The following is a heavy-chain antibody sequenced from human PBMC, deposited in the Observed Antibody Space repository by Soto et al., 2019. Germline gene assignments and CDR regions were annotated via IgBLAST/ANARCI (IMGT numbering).Heavy chain of an antibody. D-gene: IGHD2-8*01. J-gene: IGHJ4*02. Sequence: PGGSLRLSCAASGFTFSSYWMSWVRQAPGKGLEWVANIKQDGSEKYYVDSVKGRFTISRDNAKNSLYVQMNSLRAEDTAVYYCARPLLVHAIDPFYCWGRETQVTVS. V-gene: IGHV3-7*01. CDR3: ARPLLVHAIDPFYC. CDR1: GFTFSSYW. CDR2: IKQDGSEK.